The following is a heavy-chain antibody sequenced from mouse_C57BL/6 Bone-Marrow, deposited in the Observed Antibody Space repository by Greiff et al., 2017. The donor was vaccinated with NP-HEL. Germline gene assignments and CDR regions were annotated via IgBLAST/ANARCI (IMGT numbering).Heavy chain of an antibody. CDR1: GYTFTSYW. D-gene: IGHD1-1*01. V-gene: IGHV1-53*01. CDR3: ARGSRRSAWFAY. Sequence: QVQLQQPGTELVKPGASVKLSCKASGYTFTSYWMHWVKQRPGQGLEWIGNINPSNGGTNYNEKFKSKATLTVDKSSSTAYMQLSSLTSEDSAVDYCARGSRRSAWFAYWGQGTLVTVSA. J-gene: IGHJ3*01. CDR2: INPSNGGT.